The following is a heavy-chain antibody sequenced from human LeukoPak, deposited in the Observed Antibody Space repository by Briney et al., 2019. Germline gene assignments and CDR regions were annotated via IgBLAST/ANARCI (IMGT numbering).Heavy chain of an antibody. CDR1: GYTFTSYG. J-gene: IGHJ4*02. D-gene: IGHD3-10*01. CDR2: ISAYNGNT. Sequence: ASVKVSCKASGYTFTSYGISWVRQAPGQGLEWMGWISAYNGNTNYAPNIQDRVTMTTDTSTSTAYMGLRSLRSDDTAVYYGGRALLGGSDIYTPFSYWGQGTLVTVSS. V-gene: IGHV1-18*01. CDR3: GRALLGGSDIYTPFSY.